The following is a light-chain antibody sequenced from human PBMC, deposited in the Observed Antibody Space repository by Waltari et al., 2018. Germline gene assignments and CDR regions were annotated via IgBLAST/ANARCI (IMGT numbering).Light chain of an antibody. V-gene: IGLV3-21*02. J-gene: IGLJ3*02. Sequence: SSVLTQAPSVSVAPGQTATITCGGDNIGGRSVHWYQQRPGRAPVLVVYLNSDRPSGIPDRFSGYKSGNAAALTSSRVEAGDESDYYCHVWDGKTVMFGGGTKLTVL. CDR1: NIGGRS. CDR2: LNS. CDR3: HVWDGKTVM.